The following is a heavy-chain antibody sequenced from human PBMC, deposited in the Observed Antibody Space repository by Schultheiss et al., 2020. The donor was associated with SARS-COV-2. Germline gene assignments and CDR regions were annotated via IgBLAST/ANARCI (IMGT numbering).Heavy chain of an antibody. J-gene: IGHJ4*02. CDR1: GFTFSSYA. V-gene: IGHV3-23*01. D-gene: IGHD3-22*01. CDR3: AKAEAYYYDSSGGYYFDY. Sequence: GGSLRLSCAASGFTFSSYAMSWVRQAPGKGLEWVSAISGSGGSTYYADSVKGRFTISRDNSKNTLYLQMNSLRAEDTAVYYCAKAEAYYYDSSGGYYFDYWGQGTLVTVS. CDR2: ISGSGGST.